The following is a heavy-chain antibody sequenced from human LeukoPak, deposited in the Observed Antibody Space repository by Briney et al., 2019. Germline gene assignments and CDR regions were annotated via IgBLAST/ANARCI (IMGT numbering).Heavy chain of an antibody. J-gene: IGHJ3*01. CDR1: GFTFSDHY. Sequence: GGSLRLSCAASGFTFSDHYMDWVRQAPGKGLEWVGRIRKKVNSYTTEYAASVKGRFTISRDNAKNSLYLQLKSLRDEDTAVYYCVRDYGGWGQGTMVTVSS. D-gene: IGHD3-10*01. CDR3: VRDYGG. CDR2: IRKKVNSYTT. V-gene: IGHV3-72*01.